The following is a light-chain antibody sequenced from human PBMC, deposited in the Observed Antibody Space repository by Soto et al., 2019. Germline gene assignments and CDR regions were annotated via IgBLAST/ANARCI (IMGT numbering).Light chain of an antibody. CDR2: DAS. CDR3: QQYDTYPWT. CDR1: QSISMW. Sequence: DIEMTQSPSTLSAFVGDRVTITCRASQSISMWLAWYQQKLGKAPKFLIYDASTLESGVPSRFSGSGSGTEFTLTISSLQPDDFATYFCQQYDTYPWTFGQGTKVEIK. V-gene: IGKV1-5*01. J-gene: IGKJ1*01.